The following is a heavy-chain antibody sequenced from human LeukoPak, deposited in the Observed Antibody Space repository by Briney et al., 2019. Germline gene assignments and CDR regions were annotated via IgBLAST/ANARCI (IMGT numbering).Heavy chain of an antibody. J-gene: IGHJ4*02. CDR2: IYYSGST. Sequence: SETLSLTCTVSGGSISSSSYYWGWIRLPPGKGLEWIGSIYYSGSTYYNPSLKSRVTISVDTSKNQFSLKLSSVTAADTAVYYCASRPFLSLEWLSPFDYWGQGTLVTVSS. V-gene: IGHV4-39*01. D-gene: IGHD3-3*01. CDR1: GGSISSSSYY. CDR3: ASRPFLSLEWLSPFDY.